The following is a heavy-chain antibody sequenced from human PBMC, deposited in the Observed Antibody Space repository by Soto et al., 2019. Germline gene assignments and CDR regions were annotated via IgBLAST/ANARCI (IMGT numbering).Heavy chain of an antibody. J-gene: IGHJ6*03. Sequence: ESGPTRVNHTQTLTLTCTFSGFSLSTSGVGVGWIRQPPGKALEWLALIYWDDDKRYSPSLKSRLTITKDTSKNQVVLTMTNMDPVDTATYCCAHRRRGYSPYYYYYYMDVWGKGTTVTVSS. V-gene: IGHV2-5*02. D-gene: IGHD6-13*01. CDR3: AHRRRGYSPYYYYYYMDV. CDR1: GFSLSTSGVG. CDR2: IYWDDDK.